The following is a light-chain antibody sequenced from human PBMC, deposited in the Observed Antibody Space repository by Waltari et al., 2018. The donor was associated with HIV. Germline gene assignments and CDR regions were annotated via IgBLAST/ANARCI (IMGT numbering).Light chain of an antibody. J-gene: IGLJ3*02. CDR2: DVS. V-gene: IGLV2-23*02. CDR3: LTYVSKTSTWQ. CDR1: DLDIGNYTL. Sequence: QSALTQPASVSGNPGQSVTIPCTGTDLDIGNYTLVSWFQQHPGKAPKLLIYDVSKRPSGVSSRFSGSKSGYFASLTISGLLTEDESSYYCLTYVSKTSTWQFGGGTYLTV.